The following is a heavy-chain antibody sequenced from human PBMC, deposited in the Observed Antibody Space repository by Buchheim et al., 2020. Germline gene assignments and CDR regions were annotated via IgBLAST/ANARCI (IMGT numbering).Heavy chain of an antibody. D-gene: IGHD3-22*01. CDR2: TSYDGNNE. J-gene: IGHJ3*02. CDR3: ARDYMGSSGYLNSQFAFDI. CDR1: GFTFSSYA. V-gene: IGHV3-30*09. Sequence: QVQLVESGGGVVQPGRSLRLSCAASGFTFSSYAMHWVRQAPGKGLEWVALTSYDGNNEYYADSVKGRFAISRDNSNNTLYLQMNSLRAEDTAVYYCARDYMGSSGYLNSQFAFDIWGQGT.